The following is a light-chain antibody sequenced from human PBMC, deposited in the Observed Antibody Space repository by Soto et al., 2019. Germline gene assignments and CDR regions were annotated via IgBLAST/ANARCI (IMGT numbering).Light chain of an antibody. J-gene: IGKJ1*01. CDR2: GAS. CDR3: QQYGSLSWT. CDR1: QSVSSNY. Sequence: IVLMQSPGTLSLSPGERATLSCRASQSVSSNYLAWYQQRPGQAPRLLIYGASTRATGIPDRFSGSGSGTDFTLTISRLEPEDFALYYCQQYGSLSWTFGQGTKLDIK. V-gene: IGKV3-20*01.